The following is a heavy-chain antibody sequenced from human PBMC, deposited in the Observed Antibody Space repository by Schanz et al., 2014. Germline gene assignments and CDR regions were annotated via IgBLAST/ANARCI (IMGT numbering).Heavy chain of an antibody. CDR2: FDVEDGET. CDR3: ATNSPCSMVRGSNAFDA. V-gene: IGHV1-24*01. Sequence: QAQLLQSGSEVKKPGASVKVSCEISGYTVSALAMHWVRQAPGKGLEWLGGFDVEDGETIYAQKFQGRVTMTEDTSTETAYMELSGLRSGDASVYYCATNSPCSMVRGSNAFDAWGRGTMVTVSS. CDR1: GYTVSALA. J-gene: IGHJ3*01. D-gene: IGHD3-10*01.